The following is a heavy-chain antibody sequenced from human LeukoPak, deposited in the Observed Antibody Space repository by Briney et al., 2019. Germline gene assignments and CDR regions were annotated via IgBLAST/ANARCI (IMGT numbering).Heavy chain of an antibody. D-gene: IGHD6-6*01. J-gene: IGHJ6*03. CDR1: GYTFTSYY. CDR2: INPSGGST. V-gene: IGHV1-46*01. CDR3: ARGGSSSSSFPYYYYYYYMDV. Sequence: ASVKVTCKASGYTFTSYYMHWVRQAPGQGLEWMGIINPSGGSTSYAQKFQGRVTMTRDMSTSTVYMELSSLRSEDTAVYYCARGGSSSSSFPYYYYYYYMDVWGKGTTVTVSS.